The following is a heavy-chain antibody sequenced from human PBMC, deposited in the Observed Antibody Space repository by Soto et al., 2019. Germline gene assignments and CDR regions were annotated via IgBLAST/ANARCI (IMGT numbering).Heavy chain of an antibody. V-gene: IGHV3-30*18. J-gene: IGHJ4*02. CDR2: ISHDTSKK. CDR3: AKDRGRGSGSYYHY. Sequence: QVQLVESGGAVVQPGRSLRLSCAASGFIFGSYGMHWVRQAPGKGLEWVALISHDTSKKDYVDSVQGRFTIVRDNSKNTLYLQMNNLRAEDTAVYYCAKDRGRGSGSYYHYWGQGTLVTVSS. D-gene: IGHD3-10*01. CDR1: GFIFGSYG.